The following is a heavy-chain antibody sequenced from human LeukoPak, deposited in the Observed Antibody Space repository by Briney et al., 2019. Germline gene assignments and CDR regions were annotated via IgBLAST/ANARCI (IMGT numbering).Heavy chain of an antibody. CDR2: FIPLSVTS. Sequence: GSSVKVSCKAPGGSFNNYAISWVRQAPRHRLEWIGRFIPLSVTSDYVHKFQARASISMDENTAYMHLSSLRPEDTSIYYCARIEDSTHGLLDFWGQGTLVTVSS. D-gene: IGHD5-12*01. J-gene: IGHJ4*02. V-gene: IGHV1-69*05. CDR1: GGSFNNYA. CDR3: ARIEDSTHGLLDF.